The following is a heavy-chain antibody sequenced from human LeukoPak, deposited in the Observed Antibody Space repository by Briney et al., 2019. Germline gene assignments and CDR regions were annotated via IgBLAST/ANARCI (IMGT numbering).Heavy chain of an antibody. J-gene: IGHJ4*02. CDR3: ARDQTHRSGVDC. CDR1: GGSISSTNFY. D-gene: IGHD3-22*01. V-gene: IGHV4-30-4*08. CDR2: FYYSGST. Sequence: PSETLSLTCTVSGGSISSTNFYWGWIRQPPGKGLEWIGYFYYSGSTYYNPSLKSRVSISVDTSENQFSLKLNSVTAADTAVYYCARDQTHRSGVDCWGQGTLVTVSS.